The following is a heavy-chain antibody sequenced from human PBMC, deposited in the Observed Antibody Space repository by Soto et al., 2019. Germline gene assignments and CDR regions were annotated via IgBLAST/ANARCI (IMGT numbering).Heavy chain of an antibody. Sequence: QVQLQESGPGLVKPSGTLSLTCAVSGDSISYSSWWSWVRQPPGKGLEWIGEIYNTGSTNYKPSLKSRVPISVDKSKNQFSLKLTSVTAADTAVYYCARDIAAAATGYWGQGTLVTVSS. V-gene: IGHV4-4*02. CDR3: ARDIAAAATGY. D-gene: IGHD6-13*01. CDR1: GDSISYSSW. CDR2: IYNTGST. J-gene: IGHJ4*02.